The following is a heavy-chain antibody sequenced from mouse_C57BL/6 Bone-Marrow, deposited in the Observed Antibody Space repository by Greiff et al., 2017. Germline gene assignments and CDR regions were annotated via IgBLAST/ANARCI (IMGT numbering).Heavy chain of an antibody. Sequence: QVQLKESGAELAKPGASVKLSCKASGYTFTSYWMHWVKQRPGRGLEWIGYINPSSGYTKYNQKFKDKATLTADKSSSTAYMQLSSLTYEDSAVYYCARGDGPYYYAMDYWGQGTSVTVSS. V-gene: IGHV1-7*01. D-gene: IGHD2-3*01. J-gene: IGHJ4*01. CDR3: ARGDGPYYYAMDY. CDR1: GYTFTSYW. CDR2: INPSSGYT.